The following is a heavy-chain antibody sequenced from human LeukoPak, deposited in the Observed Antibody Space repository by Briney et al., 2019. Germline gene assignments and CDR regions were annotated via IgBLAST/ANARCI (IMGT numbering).Heavy chain of an antibody. CDR1: GFTFSSHA. D-gene: IGHD1-1*01. CDR3: ARPSSNWWNDLFFDY. V-gene: IGHV3-30*09. CDR2: IVYDGSRK. Sequence: GGSLRLSRAASGFTFSSHAMHWVRQAPGKGLEWVALIVYDGSRKFYADSVKGRFAISRDNSRNTVYLQMNSLTAEDTAVYYCARPSSNWWNDLFFDYWGQGTLVTVSS. J-gene: IGHJ4*02.